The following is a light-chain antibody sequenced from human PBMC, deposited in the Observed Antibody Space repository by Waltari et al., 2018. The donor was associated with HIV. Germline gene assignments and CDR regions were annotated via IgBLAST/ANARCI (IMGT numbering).Light chain of an antibody. V-gene: IGLV3-1*01. J-gene: IGLJ2*01. Sequence: SYELTQPPSVSVSPGPTASITCSGEKLGATYACWYQQKPGQSPVVVIYQDRKRPSGIPERISGSNSGNTATLTINGTQAMDEADYYCQAWDSSTVIFGGGTRLTVL. CDR1: KLGATY. CDR3: QAWDSSTVI. CDR2: QDR.